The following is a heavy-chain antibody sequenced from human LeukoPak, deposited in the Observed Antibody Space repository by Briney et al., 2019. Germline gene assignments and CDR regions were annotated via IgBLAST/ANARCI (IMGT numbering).Heavy chain of an antibody. V-gene: IGHV4-59*01. CDR2: IYYSGST. CDR3: ARVRGQMATTYFDY. D-gene: IGHD5-24*01. Sequence: SETLSLSCTLPGRSISSYYWSWIRQPPGKGLEWIGYIYYSGSTNYNPSLKRRVTISEDTSKNQFSLKLSSVTAADTAVYYCARVRGQMATTYFDYWGQGTLVTVSS. CDR1: GRSISSYY. J-gene: IGHJ4*02.